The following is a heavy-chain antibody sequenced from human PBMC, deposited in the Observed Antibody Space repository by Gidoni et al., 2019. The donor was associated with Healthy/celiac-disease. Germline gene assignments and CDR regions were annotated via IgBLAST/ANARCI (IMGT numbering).Heavy chain of an antibody. CDR2: IYTSGST. D-gene: IGHD3-3*01. V-gene: IGHV4-4*07. CDR3: ARDRDFWSCYYRLGGGMDV. J-gene: IGHJ6*02. Sequence: QVQLQESGQGLAKPAEPLSLNCNVYGGSFSSYSWSWLRQPAGKGLEWIGRIYTSGSTNYNPSLKSRATMSVDTSKNHFSLKLSSVTAADTAVYYCARDRDFWSCYYRLGGGMDVLCQGTTFTVSS. CDR1: GGSFSSYS.